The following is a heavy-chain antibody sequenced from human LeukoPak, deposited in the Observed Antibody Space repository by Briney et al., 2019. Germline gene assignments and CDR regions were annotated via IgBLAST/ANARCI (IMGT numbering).Heavy chain of an antibody. Sequence: GGSLRLSCAASGFSFSSYEMNWVRQAPGKGLEWVAYIRYDGLNQHNADSVKGRFTISRDNSKNTLYLQMNSLRAEDTAVYYCAKKGGNYDYFDSWGQGTLVTVSS. CDR3: AKKGGNYDYFDS. V-gene: IGHV3-30*02. J-gene: IGHJ4*02. D-gene: IGHD4-23*01. CDR2: IRYDGLNQ. CDR1: GFSFSSYE.